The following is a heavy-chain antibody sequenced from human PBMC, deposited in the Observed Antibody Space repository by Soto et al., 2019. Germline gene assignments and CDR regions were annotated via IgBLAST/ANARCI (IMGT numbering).Heavy chain of an antibody. CDR3: AREIAAAGTLNWFDP. Sequence: ETLSLTCTVSGGSISSYYWSWIRQPPGKGLEWIGYIYYSGSTNYNPSLKSRVTISVDTSKNQFSLKLSSVTAADTAVYYCAREIAAAGTLNWFDPWGQGTLVTVSS. J-gene: IGHJ5*02. V-gene: IGHV4-59*01. CDR1: GGSISSYY. CDR2: IYYSGST. D-gene: IGHD6-13*01.